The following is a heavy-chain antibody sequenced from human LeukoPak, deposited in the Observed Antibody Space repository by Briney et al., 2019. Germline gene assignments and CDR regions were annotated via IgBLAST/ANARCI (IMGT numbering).Heavy chain of an antibody. J-gene: IGHJ4*02. D-gene: IGHD3-22*01. V-gene: IGHV3-23*01. Sequence: GGSLRLSCAASGFTFSNSAMSWVRQAPGKGLEWVSAISGSGGTTYYADSVRGRFTISRDNSKNTLYLQMNSLRAEDTAVYYCANRPASGPVVVTTTPFDYWGQGTLVTVSS. CDR3: ANRPASGPVVVTTTPFDY. CDR2: ISGSGGTT. CDR1: GFTFSNSA.